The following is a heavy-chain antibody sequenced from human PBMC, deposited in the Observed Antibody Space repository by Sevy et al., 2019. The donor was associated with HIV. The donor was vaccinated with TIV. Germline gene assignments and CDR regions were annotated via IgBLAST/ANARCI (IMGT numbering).Heavy chain of an antibody. V-gene: IGHV4-39*01. J-gene: IGHJ3*02. CDR3: GTYYYDSSFDI. Sequence: SETLSLTCSVSGGSINSGNYYWGWIRQPPGKGLEWIGTIHYSGNTYFNPSLKSRVTLSIDTSKNQFSLELSSVTAADTAVYSCGTYYYDSSFDIWGQRTMVTVSS. CDR2: IHYSGNT. CDR1: GGSINSGNYY. D-gene: IGHD3-22*01.